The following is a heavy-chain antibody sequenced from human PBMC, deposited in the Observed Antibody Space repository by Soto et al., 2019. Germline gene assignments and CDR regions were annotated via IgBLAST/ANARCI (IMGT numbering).Heavy chain of an antibody. D-gene: IGHD3-16*01. CDR1: GYTFTGSY. J-gene: IGHJ4*02. CDR3: ARDGPGGSDNYFDY. V-gene: IGHV1-2*04. Sequence: QVQLVQSGAEVKKPGASVKVSCKASGYTFTGSYMPWVRPAPGLGLEWMGWINPISGGPNYAQKFRVWVTMTKDKSFSTADMDLSRLSADDTDVYNSARDGPGGSDNYFDYWGQGTLVTVCS. CDR2: INPISGGP.